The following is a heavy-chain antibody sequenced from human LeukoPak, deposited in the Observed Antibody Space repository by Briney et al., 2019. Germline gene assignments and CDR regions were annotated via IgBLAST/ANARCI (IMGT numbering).Heavy chain of an antibody. CDR3: ARAVRLKNWFDP. J-gene: IGHJ5*02. D-gene: IGHD4-4*01. Sequence: ASVKVSCKASGGTFSSYAISWVRQATGQGLEWMGWMNPNSGNTGYAQKFQGRVTMTRDTSTSTVYMELSSLRSEDTAVYYCARAVRLKNWFDPWGQGTLVTVSS. CDR2: MNPNSGNT. CDR1: GGTFSSYA. V-gene: IGHV1-8*02.